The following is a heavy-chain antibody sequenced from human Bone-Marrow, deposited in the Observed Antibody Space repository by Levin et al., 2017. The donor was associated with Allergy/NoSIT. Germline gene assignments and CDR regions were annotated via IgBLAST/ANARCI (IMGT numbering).Heavy chain of an antibody. CDR2: ISSSSSYI. J-gene: IGHJ4*02. D-gene: IGHD2-2*02. CDR1: GFTFSSYS. CDR3: ARDLRNIVVVPAAIA. Sequence: PGGSLRLSCAASGFTFSSYSMNWVRQAPGKGLEWVSSISSSSSYIYYADSVKGRFTISRDNAKNSLYLQMNSLRAEDTAVYYCARDLRNIVVVPAAIAWGQGTLVTVSS. V-gene: IGHV3-21*04.